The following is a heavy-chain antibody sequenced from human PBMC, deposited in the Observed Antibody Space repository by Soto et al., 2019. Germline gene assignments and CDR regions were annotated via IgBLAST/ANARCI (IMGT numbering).Heavy chain of an antibody. V-gene: IGHV1-69*04. CDR3: ARDSEYSSSPTGTDY. CDR2: IIPILGIA. D-gene: IGHD6-6*01. Sequence: ASVKVSCKASGGTFSSYTISWVRQAPGQGLEWMGRIIPILGIANYAQKFQGRVTITADKSTSTAYMELSSLRSEDTAVYYCARDSEYSSSPTGTDYWGQGTLVTVSS. J-gene: IGHJ4*02. CDR1: GGTFSSYT.